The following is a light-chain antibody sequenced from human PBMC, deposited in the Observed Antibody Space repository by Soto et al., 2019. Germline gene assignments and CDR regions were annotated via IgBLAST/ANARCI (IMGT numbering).Light chain of an antibody. CDR1: SSDVGGYNY. CDR3: SSYTSTSILYV. Sequence: QSALTQPASVSGSPGQSITISCTGTSSDVGGYNYVSWYQQHPGKAPKLMIYEVSKRPSGISNRFSGSKSGNTASLTISGLQAEDEADYYCSSYTSTSILYVFGTGTKRTVL. V-gene: IGLV2-14*01. J-gene: IGLJ1*01. CDR2: EVS.